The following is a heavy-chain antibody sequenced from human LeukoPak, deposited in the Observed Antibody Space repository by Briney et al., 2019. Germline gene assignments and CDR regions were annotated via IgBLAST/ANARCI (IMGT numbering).Heavy chain of an antibody. Sequence: ASVKVSCKASGGTFSSYAISWVRQAPGQGLEWMGGIIPIFGTANYAQKFQGRVTITTGESTSTAYMELSSLRSEDTAVYYCARDSLVAAAGKAFDYWGQGTLVTVSS. V-gene: IGHV1-69*05. CDR1: GGTFSSYA. D-gene: IGHD6-13*01. J-gene: IGHJ4*02. CDR3: ARDSLVAAAGKAFDY. CDR2: IIPIFGTA.